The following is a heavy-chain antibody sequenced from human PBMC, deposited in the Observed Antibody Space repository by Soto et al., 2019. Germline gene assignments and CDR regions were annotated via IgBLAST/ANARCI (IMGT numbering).Heavy chain of an antibody. Sequence: PGGSLRLSCAASGFTFSSYAMHWVRQAPGKGLEYVSAISSNGGSTYYADSVKGRFTISRDNSKNTLYLQMGSLRAEDMAVYYCARGGCSSTSCYPFDYWGQGPLVTVSS. CDR2: ISSNGGST. V-gene: IGHV3-64*02. CDR3: ARGGCSSTSCYPFDY. J-gene: IGHJ4*02. CDR1: GFTFSSYA. D-gene: IGHD2-2*01.